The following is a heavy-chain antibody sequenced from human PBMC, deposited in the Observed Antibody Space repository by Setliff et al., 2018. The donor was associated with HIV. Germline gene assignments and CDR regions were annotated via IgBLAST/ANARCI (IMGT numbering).Heavy chain of an antibody. CDR3: ARDGGWELRGGLDV. CDR1: GFTFSSYW. Sequence: GGSLRLSCAASGFTFSSYWMHWVRQVPGKGLVWVSRINKDGSMTGLAESVKGRFTISRDNARNTLYLQMESLRVGETAVYYCARDGGWELRGGLDVWGQGTVVTVSS. CDR2: INKDGSMT. J-gene: IGHJ3*01. D-gene: IGHD1-26*01. V-gene: IGHV3-74*01.